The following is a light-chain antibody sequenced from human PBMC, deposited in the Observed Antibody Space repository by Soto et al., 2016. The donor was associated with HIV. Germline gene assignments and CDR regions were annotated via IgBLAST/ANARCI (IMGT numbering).Light chain of an antibody. CDR3: LQHKTYPLT. CDR1: QAISNS. J-gene: IGKJ4*01. V-gene: IGKV1-17*03. Sequence: DIQMTQSPSAMSASVGDRVTITCRASQAISNSLIWSQQKPGKVPKRLIYAASTLQNGVPSRFSGSGSGTEFTLTISSLRPEDFATYYCLQHKTYPLTFGGGTTVEIK. CDR2: AAS.